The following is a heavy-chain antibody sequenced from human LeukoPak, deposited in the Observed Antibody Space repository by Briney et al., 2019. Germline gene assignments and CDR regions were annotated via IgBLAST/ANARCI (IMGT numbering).Heavy chain of an antibody. CDR2: ISGSGSSYT. J-gene: IGHJ4*02. Sequence: GGSLRLSCAASGFTFRLYSMNWVRQAPGKGLEWVSSISGSGSSYTYYADSVKGRFTISRDNSKNSLYLQMNSLRVEDTAVYYCVRDYDSTFYFDYWGQGTLVTVSS. D-gene: IGHD3-3*01. V-gene: IGHV3-21*01. CDR3: VRDYDSTFYFDY. CDR1: GFTFRLYS.